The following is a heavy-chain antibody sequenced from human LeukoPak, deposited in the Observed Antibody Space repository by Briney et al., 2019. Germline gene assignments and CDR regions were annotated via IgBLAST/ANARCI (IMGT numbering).Heavy chain of an antibody. J-gene: IGHJ4*02. CDR1: GGSISSDNYY. Sequence: PSETLSLTCSVSGGSISSDNYYWVWVRQPPGQRLEWIGYVYYTGSTYYNPSLNSRVTISADTSKNQFSLRLSSVTAADTAVYYCAREYDNVWDKYRYLDYWGQGTLVTVSS. CDR3: AREYDNVWDKYRYLDY. D-gene: IGHD3-16*02. CDR2: VYYTGST. V-gene: IGHV4-39*07.